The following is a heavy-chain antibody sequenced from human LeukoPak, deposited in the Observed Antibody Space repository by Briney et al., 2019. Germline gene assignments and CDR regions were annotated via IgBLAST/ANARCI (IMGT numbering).Heavy chain of an antibody. Sequence: SVKVSCKDSGGTFSSYAINWVRQAPGQGLEWVGGIIPIFGTPTYAQKFQGRVTITADESTSTAYMEPSSLRSEDTAVYYCAANDRVGASSWYASFWGQGTLVAVSS. V-gene: IGHV1-69*13. D-gene: IGHD6-13*01. CDR3: AANDRVGASSWYASF. CDR1: GGTFSSYA. CDR2: IIPIFGTP. J-gene: IGHJ4*02.